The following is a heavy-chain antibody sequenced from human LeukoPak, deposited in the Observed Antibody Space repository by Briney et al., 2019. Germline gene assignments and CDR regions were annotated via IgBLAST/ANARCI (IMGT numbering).Heavy chain of an antibody. CDR2: IYPRDGST. CDR1: GYTFTSNY. CDR3: AREPMHDDVGY. D-gene: IGHD2-2*01. V-gene: IGHV1-46*01. J-gene: IGHJ4*02. Sequence: ASVKVSCKASGYTFTSNYIHWVRQAPGQGLEWMGMIYPRDGSTSYAQKFQGRVTVTRDTSTSTVHMELSGLRSGDTAVYFCAREPMHDDVGYWGQGTLVTVSS.